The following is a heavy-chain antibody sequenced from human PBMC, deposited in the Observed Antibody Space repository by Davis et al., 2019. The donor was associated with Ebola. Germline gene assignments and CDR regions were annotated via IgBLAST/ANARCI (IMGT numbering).Heavy chain of an antibody. CDR3: AIRGYSGLYHGFDV. J-gene: IGHJ4*02. Sequence: GESLKISCKGSGYSFTSYWISWVRQMPGKGLEWMGIIYPGDSDTRYSPSFQGQVTISADKSLNAAHLQWSSLKASDTAIYYCAIRGYSGLYHGFDVWGQGTLVTVSS. D-gene: IGHD1-26*01. CDR2: IYPGDSDT. CDR1: GYSFTSYW. V-gene: IGHV5-51*01.